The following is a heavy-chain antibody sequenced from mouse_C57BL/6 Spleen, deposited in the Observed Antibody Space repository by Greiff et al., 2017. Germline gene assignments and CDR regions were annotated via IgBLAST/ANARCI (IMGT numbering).Heavy chain of an antibody. J-gene: IGHJ1*03. CDR3: ARKDYEV. CDR1: GYTFTSYW. CDR2: IDPSDSYT. V-gene: IGHV1-50*01. Sequence: QVQLQQPGAELVKPGASVKLSCKASGYTFTSYWMQWVKQRPGQGLEWIGEIDPSDSYTNYNQKFKGKATLTEDTSSSTAYMQLSSLPSEDSAVYYGARKDYEVWGTGTTVTVSS.